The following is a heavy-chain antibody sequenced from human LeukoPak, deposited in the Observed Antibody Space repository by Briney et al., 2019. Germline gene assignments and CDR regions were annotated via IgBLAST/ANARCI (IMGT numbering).Heavy chain of an antibody. CDR1: GYTFTGYY. V-gene: IGHV1-2*02. D-gene: IGHD6-6*01. Sequence: GASVKVSCKASGYTFTGYYMHWVRQAPGQGLEWMGWINPNSGGTNYAQKFQGRVTMTRDTSISTAYMELSRLRSDDTAVYYRARGSIAARAWFDPWGQGTLVTVSS. J-gene: IGHJ5*02. CDR3: ARGSIAARAWFDP. CDR2: INPNSGGT.